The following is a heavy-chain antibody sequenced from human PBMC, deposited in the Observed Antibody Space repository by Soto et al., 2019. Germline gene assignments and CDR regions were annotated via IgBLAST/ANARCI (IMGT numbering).Heavy chain of an antibody. D-gene: IGHD3-10*02. J-gene: IGHJ6*02. V-gene: IGHV1-2*02. CDR3: ARGTPVRVAPRYYYYGMDV. CDR2: INPNSGGT. Sequence: ASVKVSCKASGYTFTGYYMHWVRQAPGQGLEWMGWINPNSGGTNYAQKFQGRVTITADESTSTAYMELSSLRSEDTAVYYCARGTPVRVAPRYYYYGMDVWGQGTTVTVSS. CDR1: GYTFTGYY.